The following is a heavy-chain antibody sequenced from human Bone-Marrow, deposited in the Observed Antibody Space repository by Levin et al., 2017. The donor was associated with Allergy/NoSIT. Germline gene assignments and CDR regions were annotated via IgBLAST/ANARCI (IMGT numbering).Heavy chain of an antibody. J-gene: IGHJ3*02. CDR2: IYYSGST. D-gene: IGHD6-6*01. Sequence: GSLRLSCTVSGGSISSSSYYWGWIRQPPGKGLEWIGSIYYSGSTYYNPSLKSRVTISVHTSTNQSSLKLSSVTAADTAVYYCASPGGEQLGGDAFDIWGQGTMVTVSS. V-gene: IGHV4-39*01. CDR1: GGSISSSSYY. CDR3: ASPGGEQLGGDAFDI.